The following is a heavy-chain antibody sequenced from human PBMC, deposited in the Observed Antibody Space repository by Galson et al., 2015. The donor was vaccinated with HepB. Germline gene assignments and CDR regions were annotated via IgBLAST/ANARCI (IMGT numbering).Heavy chain of an antibody. CDR3: AKGWGDFWSPYYYGMDV. V-gene: IGHV3-33*06. CDR2: IWYDGSNK. D-gene: IGHD3-3*01. CDR1: GFTFSSYG. J-gene: IGHJ6*02. Sequence: SLRLSCAASGFTFSSYGVHWVRQAPGKGLEWVAVIWYDGSNKYYADSVKGRFTISRDNSKNTLYLQMNSLRAEDTAVYYCAKGWGDFWSPYYYGMDVWGQGTTVTVSS.